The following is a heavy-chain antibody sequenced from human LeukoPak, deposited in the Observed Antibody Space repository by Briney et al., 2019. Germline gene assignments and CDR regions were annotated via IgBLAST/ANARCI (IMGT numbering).Heavy chain of an antibody. CDR3: ARYIGGIAVAGTAVDF. D-gene: IGHD6-19*01. Sequence: PSETLSLTCTVSGGSISSSSYYWGWIRQPPGKRLEWIGSIYYSGSTYYNPSLKSRVTISVDTSKNQFSLKLSSVTAADTAVYYCARYIGGIAVAGTAVDFWGQGTLVTVSS. J-gene: IGHJ4*02. CDR2: IYYSGST. CDR1: GGSISSSSYY. V-gene: IGHV4-39*01.